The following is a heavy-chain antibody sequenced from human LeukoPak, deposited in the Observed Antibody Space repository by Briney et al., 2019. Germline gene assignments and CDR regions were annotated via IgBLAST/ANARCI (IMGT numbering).Heavy chain of an antibody. J-gene: IGHJ5*02. V-gene: IGHV3-23*01. CDR1: GFTFSSSA. D-gene: IGHD6-19*01. Sequence: GGSLRLSCTASGFTFSSSAMRWVRQAPGKGLECLSTISDNGGTTYYADSVKGRFTISRDNSKNTLYLQMNSLRAEDTAVYYCAKKASGWYPGWFDPWGQGTLVTVSS. CDR2: ISDNGGTT. CDR3: AKKASGWYPGWFDP.